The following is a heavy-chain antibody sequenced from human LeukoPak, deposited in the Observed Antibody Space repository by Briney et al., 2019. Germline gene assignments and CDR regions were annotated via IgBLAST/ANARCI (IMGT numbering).Heavy chain of an antibody. CDR2: INAGNGNT. CDR1: GYTFTSYA. Sequence: GASVKVSCKASGYTFTSYAMHWVRQAPGQRLEWMGWINAGNGNTKYSQKFQGRVTITRDTSASTAYMELSSLRSEDTAVYYCAREAYYDSSGYYYEWFDPWGQGTLVTVSS. CDR3: AREAYYDSSGYYYEWFDP. D-gene: IGHD3-22*01. J-gene: IGHJ5*02. V-gene: IGHV1-3*01.